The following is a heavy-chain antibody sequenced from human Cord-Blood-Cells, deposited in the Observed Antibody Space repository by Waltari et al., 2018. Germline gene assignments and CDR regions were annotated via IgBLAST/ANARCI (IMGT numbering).Heavy chain of an antibody. CDR2: IVVGSGNT. Sequence: QMQLVQSGPEVKKPGTSVKVSCKASGFTFTSSAVQWVRQARGQRLEWIGWIVVGSGNTNYAQKFQERVTITRDMSTSTAYMELSSLRSEDTAVYYCAAEGRCSSTSCYGLMDVWGKGTTVTVSS. CDR3: AAEGRCSSTSCYGLMDV. D-gene: IGHD2-2*01. V-gene: IGHV1-58*01. CDR1: GFTFTSSA. J-gene: IGHJ6*03.